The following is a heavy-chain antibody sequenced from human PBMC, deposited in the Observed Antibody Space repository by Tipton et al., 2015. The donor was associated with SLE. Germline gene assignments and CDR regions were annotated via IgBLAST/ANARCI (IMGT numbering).Heavy chain of an antibody. Sequence: LRLSCAVYGGSFSGYYWNWIRQSPGKGLEWIGEINHSGSTNYDPSLKSRLTISVDTSKKQSSLTLTSVTAADSALYYCARYSLTNWHLDLWGRGTLVTFSS. J-gene: IGHJ2*01. D-gene: IGHD2-21*01. CDR2: INHSGST. CDR3: ARYSLTNWHLDL. V-gene: IGHV4-34*01. CDR1: GGSFSGYY.